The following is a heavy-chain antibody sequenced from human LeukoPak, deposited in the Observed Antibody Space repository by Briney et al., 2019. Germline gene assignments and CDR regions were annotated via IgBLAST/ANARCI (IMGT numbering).Heavy chain of an antibody. Sequence: KPGGSLRLSCAASGFTFSSYGVNWVRQAPGKGLEWVSSISSSGTYIYFADSVKGRFTISRDNAKNSLYLQMNSLRAEDTALYYCAREQSYSEEIVVVNPPFDYWGQGTLVTVSS. V-gene: IGHV3-21*01. D-gene: IGHD2-21*01. CDR1: GFTFSSYG. CDR2: ISSSGTYI. CDR3: AREQSYSEEIVVVNPPFDY. J-gene: IGHJ4*02.